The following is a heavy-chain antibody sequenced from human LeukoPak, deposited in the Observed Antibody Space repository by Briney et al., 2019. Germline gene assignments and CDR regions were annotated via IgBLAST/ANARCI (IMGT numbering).Heavy chain of an antibody. J-gene: IGHJ3*02. CDR2: IYNSGST. Sequence: KPSATLSLTCPVSGGSISSYYRSWIRQPAGKGLEWIGRIYNSGSTTYNTSLKRRVTMPVDTSKNQLYLKLNSVTSPDTAVYYCARVSLGMVGAFDIWGQGTMVSVSS. V-gene: IGHV4-4*07. D-gene: IGHD3-10*01. CDR3: ARVSLGMVGAFDI. CDR1: GGSISSYY.